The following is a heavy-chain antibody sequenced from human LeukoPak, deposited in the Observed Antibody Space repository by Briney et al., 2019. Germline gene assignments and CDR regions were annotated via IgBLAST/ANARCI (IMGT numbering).Heavy chain of an antibody. CDR1: GFTFNNYA. CDR3: ARNQDSSWYYYYMDD. D-gene: IGHD6-13*01. J-gene: IGHJ6*03. V-gene: IGHV3-23*01. CDR2: ITGSGASS. Sequence: TGGSLRLSCAASGFTFNNYAMTWVRQAPGKGLEWVTTITGSGASSYSADSVRGRFTISRDNSKNTLFLQLNSLRADDTAVYYCARNQDSSWYYYYMDDWGIGTMVTVSS.